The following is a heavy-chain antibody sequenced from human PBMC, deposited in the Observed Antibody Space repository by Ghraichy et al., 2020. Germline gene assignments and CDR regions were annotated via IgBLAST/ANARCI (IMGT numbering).Heavy chain of an antibody. CDR3: ARGGWELYDAFDI. D-gene: IGHD1-26*01. CDR1: GGSISSYY. V-gene: IGHV4-59*01. CDR2: IYYSGST. Sequence: SETLSLTCTVSGGSISSYYWSWIRQPPGKGLEWIGYIYYSGSTNYNPSLKSRVTISVDTSKNQFSLKLSSVTAADTAVYYCARGGWELYDAFDIWGQGTMVTVSS. J-gene: IGHJ3*02.